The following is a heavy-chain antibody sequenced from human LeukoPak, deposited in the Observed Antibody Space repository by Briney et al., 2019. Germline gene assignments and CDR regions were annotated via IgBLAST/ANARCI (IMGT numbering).Heavy chain of an antibody. Sequence: PGGSLRLSCAASGFTFRDYAMSWVRQAPGKGLEWVSAISDSVGSTNYADSVKGRFTISRVNSKNTLYLQMNSLRAEDTAVYYCAKDSEGYWFDPWGQGTLVTV. CDR3: AKDSEGYWFDP. J-gene: IGHJ5*02. CDR2: ISDSVGST. V-gene: IGHV3-23*01. CDR1: GFTFRDYA.